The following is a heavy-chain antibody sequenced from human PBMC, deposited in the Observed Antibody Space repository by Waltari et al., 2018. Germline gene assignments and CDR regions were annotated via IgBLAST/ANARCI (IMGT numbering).Heavy chain of an antibody. D-gene: IGHD5-12*01. Sequence: DVQLLESGGGLVQPGGSLRLSWEASGFTFRSYNMDWVRQAPGKGLEWVSYITTGNPVIYYADSVKGRFTVSRDNAKNSLYLQMNSLRAEDTAVYYCARDGLRGYDMDVWGQGTTVTVSS. CDR2: ITTGNPVI. CDR3: ARDGLRGYDMDV. CDR1: GFTFRSYN. V-gene: IGHV3-48*01. J-gene: IGHJ6*03.